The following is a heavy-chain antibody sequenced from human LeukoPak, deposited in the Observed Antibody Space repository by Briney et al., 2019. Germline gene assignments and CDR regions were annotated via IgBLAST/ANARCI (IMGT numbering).Heavy chain of an antibody. D-gene: IGHD5-18*01. V-gene: IGHV1-58*01. CDR2: IVLCSGNT. Sequence: GASVKVSCRASGFTFTSSSVQWVRQARGQRLEWIECIVLCSGNTNYAQKFQEGVTITRDMSTSTVYMELSSLRSEDTAVYYCAAVPSNYSYGPFNVWGKGTTVTVSS. J-gene: IGHJ6*04. CDR1: GFTFTSSS. CDR3: AAVPSNYSYGPFNV.